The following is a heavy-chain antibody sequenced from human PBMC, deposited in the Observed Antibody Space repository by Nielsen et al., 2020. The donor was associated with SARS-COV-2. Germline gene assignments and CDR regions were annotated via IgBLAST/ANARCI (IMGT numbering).Heavy chain of an antibody. V-gene: IGHV3-11*06. CDR3: ARCAYYYDSSGYPHPTLFDY. CDR1: GFTFSDYY. CDR2: ISISSSYI. Sequence: GGSLRLSCAASGFTFSDYYMAWVRQAPGKGLEWVSYISISSSYIDYADSVKGRFIISRDNAKNSLSLQMNSLGAEDTAVYYCARCAYYYDSSGYPHPTLFDYWGQGTLVTVSS. J-gene: IGHJ4*02. D-gene: IGHD3-22*01.